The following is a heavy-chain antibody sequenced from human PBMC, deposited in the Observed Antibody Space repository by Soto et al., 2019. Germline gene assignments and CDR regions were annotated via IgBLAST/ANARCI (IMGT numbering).Heavy chain of an antibody. CDR1: GASISNDY. J-gene: IGHJ5*02. CDR2: IYHSGST. V-gene: IGHV4-59*01. D-gene: IGHD4-4*01. CDR3: ARQVTNTWQYDP. Sequence: SETLSLTCTVSGASISNDYWTWIRQPPGKGLEWVGFIYHSGSTNYNPSLTSRVTMSVDTSKNQFSLRLTSVTAADTAVYYCARQVTNTWQYDPWGQGTLVTVSS.